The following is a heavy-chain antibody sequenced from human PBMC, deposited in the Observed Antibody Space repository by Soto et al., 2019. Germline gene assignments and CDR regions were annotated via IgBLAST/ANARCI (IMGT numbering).Heavy chain of an antibody. D-gene: IGHD1-26*01. CDR2: ISYSGST. CDR1: GGSISSDSYY. J-gene: IGHJ5*02. Sequence: PSETLSLTCTVSGGSISSDSYYWGWIRQSPEKGLEWIASISYSGSTYYNPTLKSRLIISVDTSKSQFSLKLSSVTAADTAVYFCSRGRDPHKGGRTWGQGTLVTVSS. V-gene: IGHV4-39*01. CDR3: SRGRDPHKGGRT.